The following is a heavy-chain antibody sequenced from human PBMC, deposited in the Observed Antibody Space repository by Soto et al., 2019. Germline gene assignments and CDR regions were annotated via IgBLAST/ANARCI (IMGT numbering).Heavy chain of an antibody. D-gene: IGHD3-3*01. CDR1: GFTFNSYA. CDR3: AKDKDWSGVYGMDV. J-gene: IGHJ6*02. V-gene: IGHV3-23*01. CDR2: INGGSTP. Sequence: LILSCAASGFTFNSYAINWVRHAPGKGLEWVTTINGGSTPYYADSVKGRFTISRDNSKNTLYLQMNSLRAEDTAVYYCAKDKDWSGVYGMDVWGQGTTVTVSS.